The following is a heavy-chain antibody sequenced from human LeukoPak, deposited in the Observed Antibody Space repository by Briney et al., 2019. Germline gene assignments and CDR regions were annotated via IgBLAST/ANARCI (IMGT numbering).Heavy chain of an antibody. CDR3: AREGGVVRDVWRYGMDV. CDR2: INPSGGST. V-gene: IGHV1-46*01. D-gene: IGHD3-10*01. Sequence: ASVKVSCKASGYTFTSYYMHWVRQAPGQGLEWMGIINPSGGSTSYAQKFQGRVTMTRDTSTSTVYMELSSLRSEDTAVYYCAREGGVVRDVWRYGMDVWGKGTTVTVSS. J-gene: IGHJ6*04. CDR1: GYTFTSYY.